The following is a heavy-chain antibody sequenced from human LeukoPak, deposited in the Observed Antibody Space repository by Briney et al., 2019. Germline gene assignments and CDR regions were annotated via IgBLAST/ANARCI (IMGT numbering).Heavy chain of an antibody. V-gene: IGHV4-34*01. CDR2: INHSGST. Sequence: PSETLSLTCAVYGGSFSGYYWSWIRQPPGKGLEWIGEINHSGSTNYNPSLKSRVTISVDTSKNQFSLKLSSVTAADTAVYYCARGRRYDFWSGYSGVPFDYWGQETLVTVSS. D-gene: IGHD3-3*01. CDR3: ARGRRYDFWSGYSGVPFDY. J-gene: IGHJ4*02. CDR1: GGSFSGYY.